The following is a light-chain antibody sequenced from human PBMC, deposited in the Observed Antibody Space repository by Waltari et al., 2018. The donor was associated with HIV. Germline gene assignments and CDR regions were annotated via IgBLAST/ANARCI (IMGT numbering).Light chain of an antibody. J-gene: IGLJ2*01. CDR2: STN. CDR1: SSNIGSNS. Sequence: QSVLTQPPSASGTPGQRVTISCSGGSSNIGSNSVHWYQQLPGTAPRLLLYSTNQRPSRVPDRFSGSKSVTSASLAISGLQSEDEAVYYCATWDDTLNGVIFGGGTKLTVL. CDR3: ATWDDTLNGVI. V-gene: IGLV1-44*01.